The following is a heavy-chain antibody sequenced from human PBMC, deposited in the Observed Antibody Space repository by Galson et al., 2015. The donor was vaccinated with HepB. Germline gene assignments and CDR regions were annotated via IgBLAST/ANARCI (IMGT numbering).Heavy chain of an antibody. CDR3: VRRSPSGWYDY. V-gene: IGHV3-64D*06. CDR2: INSSGGST. Sequence: SLRLSCAASGFTFSTYPMHWVRQAPGRGLEYVSAINSSGGSTYYADSVKGRFTISRDNSKNTLFFEMSSLRGEDTAIYYCVRRSPSGWYDYWGQGTLATVSS. J-gene: IGHJ4*02. D-gene: IGHD6-19*01. CDR1: GFTFSTYP.